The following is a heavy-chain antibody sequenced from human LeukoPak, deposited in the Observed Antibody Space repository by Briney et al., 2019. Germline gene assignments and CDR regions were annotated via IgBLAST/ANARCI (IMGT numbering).Heavy chain of an antibody. V-gene: IGHV3-43*01. CDR2: ISWDGGST. J-gene: IGHJ4*02. D-gene: IGHD3-10*01. CDR3: AKDKEARPEEGFGDFFDY. CDR1: GFIFDDYT. Sequence: GGSLRLSCAASGFIFDDYTIHWVRQAPGKGLEWVSFISWDGGSTYYADSVKGRFTISRDSSKNSLYLQMNSLRTEDTALYYCAKDKEARPEEGFGDFFDYWGQGTLVTVSS.